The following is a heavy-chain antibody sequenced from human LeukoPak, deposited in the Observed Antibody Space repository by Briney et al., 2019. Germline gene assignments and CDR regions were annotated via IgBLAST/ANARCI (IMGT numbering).Heavy chain of an antibody. V-gene: IGHV1-2*02. Sequence: ASVKVSCKASGYTFTCYYMHWVGQAPGKGGEGMGWINPNRGGTKYAQKFQGRVTMNRDTSISTAYMELSRLRSDDTAVYSCARDLYYYYSSGYFLGYWGQGTLVTVSS. CDR1: GYTFTCYY. CDR2: INPNRGGT. J-gene: IGHJ4*02. CDR3: ARDLYYYYSSGYFLGY. D-gene: IGHD3-22*01.